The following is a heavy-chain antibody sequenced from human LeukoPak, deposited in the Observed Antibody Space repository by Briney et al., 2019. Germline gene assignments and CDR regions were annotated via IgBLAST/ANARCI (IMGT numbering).Heavy chain of an antibody. J-gene: IGHJ4*02. D-gene: IGHD6-19*01. V-gene: IGHV3-23*01. Sequence: GGSLRLSCAASGFTFSSSAMSWVRQAPGKGLEWVSVITGNSVNTFYADSVKGRFTISRDNSKNTLYMYMNSLRAEDAAVYYCVKAASGGWYDTNFDYWGQGTLVTVSS. CDR1: GFTFSSSA. CDR3: VKAASGGWYDTNFDY. CDR2: ITGNSVNT.